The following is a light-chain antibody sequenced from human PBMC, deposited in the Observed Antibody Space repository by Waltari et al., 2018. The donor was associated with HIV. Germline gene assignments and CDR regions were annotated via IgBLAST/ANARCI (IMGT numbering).Light chain of an antibody. CDR1: SSNIGAGYD. CDR3: QSYDSTLSGPRV. Sequence: QSVLTQPPSVSGAPGQGVTIPCTGSSSNIGAGYDVHWNRHLPGTAPKLLIHENNKRPSGVPDRFSGSRSGTSASLAISGLQADDEADYYCQSYDSTLSGPRVFGTGTKVTVL. J-gene: IGLJ1*01. V-gene: IGLV1-40*01. CDR2: ENN.